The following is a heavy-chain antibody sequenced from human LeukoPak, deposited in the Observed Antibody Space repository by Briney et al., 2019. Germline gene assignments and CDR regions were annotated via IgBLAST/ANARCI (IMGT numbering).Heavy chain of an antibody. CDR1: GFTFSDYY. J-gene: IGHJ3*02. D-gene: IGHD1-26*01. Sequence: PGGSLRLSCAASGFTFSDYYMSWIRQAPGKGLEWVSYISSSGSTIYYADSVKGRFTISRDNAKNSLYLQMNSLRAEDTALYYCARAKYSGSLGHAFDIWGQGTMVTVSS. CDR2: ISSSGSTI. V-gene: IGHV3-11*01. CDR3: ARAKYSGSLGHAFDI.